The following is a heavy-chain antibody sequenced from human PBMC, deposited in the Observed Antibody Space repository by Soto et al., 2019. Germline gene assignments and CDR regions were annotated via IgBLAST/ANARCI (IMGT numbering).Heavy chain of an antibody. V-gene: IGHV3-30-3*01. CDR2: ISYDGSNK. Sequence: GGSLRLSCAASGFTFSSYAMHWVRQAPGKGLEWVAVISYDGSNKYYADSVKGRFTISRDNSKNTLYLQMNSLRAEDAAAYFFSTPIRDGSGGNCHYMGPDYWGQGTLVTVSS. CDR1: GFTFSSYA. D-gene: IGHD2-15*01. J-gene: IGHJ4*02. CDR3: STPIRDGSGGNCHYMGPDY.